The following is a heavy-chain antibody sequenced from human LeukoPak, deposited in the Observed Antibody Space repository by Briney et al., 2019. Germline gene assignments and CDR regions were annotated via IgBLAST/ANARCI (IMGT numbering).Heavy chain of an antibody. CDR1: GFTFRNYN. CDR2: IRNDGGNK. CDR3: AKDRSFYGAPWYFDL. J-gene: IGHJ2*01. D-gene: IGHD4-17*01. Sequence: GGSLRLSCAASGFTFRNYNMHWVRQPPGKGLEWVAFIRNDGGNKNYADSVKGRFTISRDNSKNTLYLQMNSLRAEDTAIYYCAKDRSFYGAPWYFDLWGRGTLVTVSS. V-gene: IGHV3-30*02.